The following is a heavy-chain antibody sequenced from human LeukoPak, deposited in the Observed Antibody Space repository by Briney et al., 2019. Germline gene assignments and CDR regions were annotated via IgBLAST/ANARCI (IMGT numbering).Heavy chain of an antibody. D-gene: IGHD1-26*01. CDR1: DGSFSGYY. J-gene: IGHJ5*02. Sequence: SETLTLTCAVYDGSFSGYYWTWIRQPPGKGLEWVGSIYYSGSTYYNPSLKSRVTISVDTSKNQLFLKLSSVTAADTAVYYCGRHWAVGATNWFDPWGQGTLVTVSS. CDR3: GRHWAVGATNWFDP. CDR2: IYYSGST. V-gene: IGHV4-34*01.